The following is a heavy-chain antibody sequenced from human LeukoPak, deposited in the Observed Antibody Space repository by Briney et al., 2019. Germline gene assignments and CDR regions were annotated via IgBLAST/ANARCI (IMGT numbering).Heavy chain of an antibody. J-gene: IGHJ5*02. CDR2: IFYSGNT. V-gene: IGHV4-30-4*01. D-gene: IGHD3-10*01. Sequence: SSETLSLTCTVSGGSISCGDYYWSWIRQPPGKGLKWIGYIFYSGNTYYNPSLKSRVPISVDTSKNRFSLKLSSVTAADTAVYYCARGTLLWFGELLGRFDPWGQGTLVTVSS. CDR3: ARGTLLWFGELLGRFDP. CDR1: GGSISCGDYY.